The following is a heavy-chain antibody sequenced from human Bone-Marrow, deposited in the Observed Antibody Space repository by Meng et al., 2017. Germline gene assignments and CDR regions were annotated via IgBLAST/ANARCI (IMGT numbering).Heavy chain of an antibody. CDR1: GFTFSSSA. Sequence: GESLKISCAASGFTFSSSAMSWVRQAPGKGLEWVSSTSGSGGNTYYADSVKGRFTISRDNSKNTLYLQMNSLRPEDTALYYCARGVAVAGNYYYFYGMDVWGQGTTVTVSS. V-gene: IGHV3-23*01. D-gene: IGHD6-19*01. J-gene: IGHJ6*02. CDR3: ARGVAVAGNYYYFYGMDV. CDR2: TSGSGGNT.